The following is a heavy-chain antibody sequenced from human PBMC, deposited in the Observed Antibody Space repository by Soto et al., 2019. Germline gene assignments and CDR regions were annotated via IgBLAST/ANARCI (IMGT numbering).Heavy chain of an antibody. J-gene: IGHJ4*02. CDR3: ARGMIPVVRRYFDY. CDR2: IHYSGST. V-gene: IGHV4-59*01. Sequence: SATLSLTCTVSGGSISSYYWSWIRQPPGKGLEWIGHIHYSGSTNYNPSLKSRVTISVDTSKNQFSLKLNSVTAADTAIYYCARGMIPVVRRYFDYWGQGTLVTVSS. CDR1: GGSISSYY. D-gene: IGHD2-15*01.